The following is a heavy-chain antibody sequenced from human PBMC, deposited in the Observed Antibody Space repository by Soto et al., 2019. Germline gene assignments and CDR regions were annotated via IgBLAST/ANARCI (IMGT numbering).Heavy chain of an antibody. Sequence: GGSLRLSCAASGFTFSTYAMHWVRQAPGKGLEWVAVISYDGSNKYYADSVKGRFTISRDNSKNTLYLQMNSLRAEDTAVYYCARDRYYDSGLYGMDVWGQGTTVTVSS. D-gene: IGHD3-22*01. V-gene: IGHV3-30-3*01. CDR1: GFTFSTYA. J-gene: IGHJ6*02. CDR3: ARDRYYDSGLYGMDV. CDR2: ISYDGSNK.